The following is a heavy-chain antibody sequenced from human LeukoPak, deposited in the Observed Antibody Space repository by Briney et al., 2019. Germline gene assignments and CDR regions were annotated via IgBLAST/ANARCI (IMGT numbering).Heavy chain of an antibody. V-gene: IGHV1-18*01. CDR3: ARDRSQVVITRIVDY. J-gene: IGHJ4*02. CDR1: GYTFTSYG. D-gene: IGHD2-15*01. Sequence: ASVKVSCKASGYTFTSYGISWVRQAPGQGLEWMGWISAYNGNTNYAQKLQGRVTMTTDTSTSTAYMELRSLRSDDTAVYYCARDRSQVVITRIVDYWGQGTLVTVSS. CDR2: ISAYNGNT.